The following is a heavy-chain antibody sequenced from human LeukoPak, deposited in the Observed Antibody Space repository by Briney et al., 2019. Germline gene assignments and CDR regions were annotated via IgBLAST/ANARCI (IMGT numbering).Heavy chain of an antibody. CDR2: INPNSGGT. V-gene: IGHV1-2*04. Sequence: ASVTVSCKASGYTFTGYYMHWVRQAPGQGLEWMGLINPNSGGTNYAQQFQGWVTMTRDTSISTAYMELSRLRSDERAVYYWARQMRYCSSTSCYGNWFDPWGQGTLVTVSS. CDR3: ARQMRYCSSTSCYGNWFDP. D-gene: IGHD2-2*01. CDR1: GYTFTGYY. J-gene: IGHJ5*02.